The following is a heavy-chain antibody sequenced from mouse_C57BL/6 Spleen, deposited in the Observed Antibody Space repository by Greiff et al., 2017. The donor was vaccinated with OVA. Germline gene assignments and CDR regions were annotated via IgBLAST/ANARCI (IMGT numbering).Heavy chain of an antibody. Sequence: EVQLQQSGAELVKPGASVKLSCTASGFNIKDYYMHWVKQRTEQGLEWIGRIDPEDGETKYATKFQGKATITADTSSNTAFLQLSSLTSEDTAVYYCARSEDYDLFAYWGQGTLVTVSA. CDR3: ARSEDYDLFAY. V-gene: IGHV14-2*01. D-gene: IGHD2-4*01. CDR2: IDPEDGET. J-gene: IGHJ3*01. CDR1: GFNIKDYY.